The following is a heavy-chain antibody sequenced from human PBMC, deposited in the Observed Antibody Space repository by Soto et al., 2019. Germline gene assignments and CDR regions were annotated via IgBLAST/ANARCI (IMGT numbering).Heavy chain of an antibody. CDR3: ASLSKPLTYGSSPGDWYFDL. Sequence: EVQLVESGGGLVKPGGSLRLSCAASGFTFSSYSMNWVRQAPGKGLEWVSSISSSSSYIYYAYSVKGRFTISRENAKNSLFLQMNSLRAEDTAVYYCASLSKPLTYGSSPGDWYFDLWGRGTLVTVSS. D-gene: IGHD6-6*01. J-gene: IGHJ2*01. V-gene: IGHV3-21*01. CDR2: ISSSSSYI. CDR1: GFTFSSYS.